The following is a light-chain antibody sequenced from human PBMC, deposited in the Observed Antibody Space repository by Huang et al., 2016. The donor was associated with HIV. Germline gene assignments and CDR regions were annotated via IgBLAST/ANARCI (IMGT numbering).Light chain of an antibody. V-gene: IGKV1-39*01. CDR3: LQSYSMFRT. CDR1: QNIDIY. CDR2: TAC. Sequence: EIQMTQSPSSLSASVGDIVTITCRASQNIDIYLNWYQQRPGKAPELLIYTACSLQTGVPSRFSGSGSGTDFTLTIDSLQPEDFATYYCLQSYSMFRTFGQGTKLDFK. J-gene: IGKJ2*01.